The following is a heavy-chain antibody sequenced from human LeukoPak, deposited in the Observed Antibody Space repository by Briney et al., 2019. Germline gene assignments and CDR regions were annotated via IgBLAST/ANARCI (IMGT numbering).Heavy chain of an antibody. CDR1: RFTFSGSA. V-gene: IGHV3-73*01. CDR3: ANSRGYGSGNL. Sequence: GGSLRLSCAASRFTFSGSALHWVRQASGKGLEWVGRIRSTANGYATAYAASVKGRFTISRDDSKNTAYLQMDSLKTEDTAVYYCANSRGYGSGNLWGKGTTVTVSS. J-gene: IGHJ6*04. D-gene: IGHD3-10*01. CDR2: IRSTANGYAT.